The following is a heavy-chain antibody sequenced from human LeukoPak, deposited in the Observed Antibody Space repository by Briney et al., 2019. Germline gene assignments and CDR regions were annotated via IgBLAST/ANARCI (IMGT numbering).Heavy chain of an antibody. J-gene: IGHJ4*02. D-gene: IGHD1-26*01. CDR3: ARGRDLVGATYDY. CDR2: INWNGSST. Sequence: PGGSLRLSCAASGFTFGNYCMNWVRQAPGKGLEWVSVINWNGSSTVYADSVKGRFTISRDNAKNSLYLQMNSLRAEDTALYYCARGRDLVGATYDYWGQGTLVTVSS. V-gene: IGHV3-20*04. CDR1: GFTFGNYC.